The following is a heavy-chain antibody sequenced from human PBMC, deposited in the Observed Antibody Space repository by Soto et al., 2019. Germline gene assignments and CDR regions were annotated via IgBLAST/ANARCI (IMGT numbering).Heavy chain of an antibody. Sequence: VGSLRVSCTASGFMFGSYWMTWVRHVPGKGLQWVANIKRDGSEKYYVDFVKGRFTISRDNADNSVFLDMNNLRVDDTATYYCARVRATDYEIDYWGQGALVTVSS. J-gene: IGHJ4*02. D-gene: IGHD4-17*01. V-gene: IGHV3-7*03. CDR3: ARVRATDYEIDY. CDR2: IKRDGSEK. CDR1: GFMFGSYW.